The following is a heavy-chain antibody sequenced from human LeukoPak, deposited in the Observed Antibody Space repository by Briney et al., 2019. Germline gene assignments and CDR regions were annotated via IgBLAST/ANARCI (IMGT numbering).Heavy chain of an antibody. CDR3: ARGPPYYYDSSAYYFKY. J-gene: IGHJ4*02. D-gene: IGHD3-22*01. CDR2: SNHSGST. Sequence: SETLSLTCAVYGGSFSGYSWSWIRQPPGKGLEWIGESNHSGSTNYNPSLKSRVTISVDTSKSQFSLKLSSVTAADTAVYYCARGPPYYYDSSAYYFKYWGQGTLVTVSP. V-gene: IGHV4-34*01. CDR1: GGSFSGYS.